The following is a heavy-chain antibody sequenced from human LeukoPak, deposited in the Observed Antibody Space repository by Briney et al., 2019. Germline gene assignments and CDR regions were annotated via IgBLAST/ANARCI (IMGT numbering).Heavy chain of an antibody. Sequence: SETLSLTCTVSGGSISSYYWSWIRQPPGKGLEWIGYIYYSGSTNYNPSLKSRLTISVDTSKNQFSLKLTSVTAADTAVYYCARTTEGGYTHDYFYYYYMDVWGKGTTVTISS. CDR2: IYYSGST. CDR3: ARTTEGGYTHDYFYYYYMDV. CDR1: GGSISSYY. D-gene: IGHD5-18*01. V-gene: IGHV4-59*01. J-gene: IGHJ6*03.